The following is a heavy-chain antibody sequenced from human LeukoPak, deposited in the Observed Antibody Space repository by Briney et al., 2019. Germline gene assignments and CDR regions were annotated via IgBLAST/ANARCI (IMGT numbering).Heavy chain of an antibody. D-gene: IGHD1-26*01. CDR3: ARDSWSSETPARDAFDI. CDR1: GFSFSSHG. Sequence: TGGSLRLSCAASGFSFSSHGMSWVRQAPGKGLEWVSSISSSSSYIYYADSVKGRFTISRDNAKNSLYLQMNSLRAEDTAVYYCARDSWSSETPARDAFDIWGQGTMVTVSS. CDR2: ISSSSSYI. J-gene: IGHJ3*02. V-gene: IGHV3-21*01.